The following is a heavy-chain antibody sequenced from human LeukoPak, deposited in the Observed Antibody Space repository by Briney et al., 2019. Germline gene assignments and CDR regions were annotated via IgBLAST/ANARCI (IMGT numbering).Heavy chain of an antibody. D-gene: IGHD4-17*01. CDR3: ARGTMTTVTYYFDY. CDR2: INHSGST. V-gene: IGHV4-34*01. Sequence: SETLSLTCAVYGGSSSGYYWSWIRQPPGKGLEWIGEINHSGSTSYNPSLKSRVTISVDTSKNQFSLKLSSVTAADTAVYYCARGTMTTVTYYFDYWGQGTLVTVSS. J-gene: IGHJ4*02. CDR1: GGSSSGYY.